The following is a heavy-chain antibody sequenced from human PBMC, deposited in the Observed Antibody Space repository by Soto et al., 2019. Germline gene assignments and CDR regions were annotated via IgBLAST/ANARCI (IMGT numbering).Heavy chain of an antibody. V-gene: IGHV4-39*02. J-gene: IGHJ5*02. Sequence: PSETLSLTCTVSGGSISSSSYYWGWIRQPPGKGLEWIGSIYYSGSTYYNPSLKSRVTISVDTSKNQFSLKLSSVTAADTAVYNCARDKGGSGWNIGLITWFDPLAQETLV. D-gene: IGHD3-10*01. CDR3: ARDKGGSGWNIGLITWFDP. CDR2: IYYSGST. CDR1: GGSISSSSYY.